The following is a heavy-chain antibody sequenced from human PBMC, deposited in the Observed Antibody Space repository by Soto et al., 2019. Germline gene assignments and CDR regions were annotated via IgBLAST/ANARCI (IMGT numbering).Heavy chain of an antibody. V-gene: IGHV4-34*01. CDR1: GGSFSGYY. D-gene: IGHD1-26*01. J-gene: IGHJ5*02. CDR3: ARGRGRRRSYPGRWFDP. Sequence: SETLSLTCAVYGGSFSGYYWSWIRQPPGKGLEWIGEINHSGSTNYNPSLKSRVTISVDTSKNQFSLKLSSVTAADTAVYYCARGRGRRRSYPGRWFDPWGQGTLVTVSS. CDR2: INHSGST.